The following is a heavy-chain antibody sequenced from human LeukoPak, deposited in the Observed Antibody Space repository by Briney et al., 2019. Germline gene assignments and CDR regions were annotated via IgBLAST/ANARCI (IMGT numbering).Heavy chain of an antibody. CDR1: GGSFSGYY. J-gene: IGHJ3*02. V-gene: IGHV4-34*01. CDR3: ARVGPDYGDYRGAFDI. CDR2: INHGGST. Sequence: SETLFLTCAVYGGSFSGYYWSWIRQPPGKGLEWIGEINHGGSTNYNPSLKSRVTISVDTSKNQFSLKLSSVTAADTAVYYCARVGPDYGDYRGAFDIWGQGTMVTVSS. D-gene: IGHD4-17*01.